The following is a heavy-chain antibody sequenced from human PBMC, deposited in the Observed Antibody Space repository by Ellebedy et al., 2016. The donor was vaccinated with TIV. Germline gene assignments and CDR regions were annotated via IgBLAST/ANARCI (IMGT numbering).Heavy chain of an antibody. V-gene: IGHV4-59*12. CDR1: GDSISSYY. CDR3: ERVERVDTFHYDS. Sequence: MPSETLSLTCTVSGDSISSYYWSWIRQPPGKGLEWLGTIFYSGSAYYNTSLQSRVTMSVDTSKNQFSLKLNSVTAADTAVDYCERVERVDTFHYDSWGQGTLVTVSS. D-gene: IGHD2/OR15-2a*01. J-gene: IGHJ4*02. CDR2: IFYSGSA.